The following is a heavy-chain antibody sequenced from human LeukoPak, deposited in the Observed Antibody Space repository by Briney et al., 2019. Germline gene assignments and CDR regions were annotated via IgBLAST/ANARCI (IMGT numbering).Heavy chain of an antibody. CDR3: AKLPTADFDWPQFDP. V-gene: IGHV1-69*05. Sequence: AASVKASCKASGGTFSSYAISWVRQAPGQGLEWMGGIIPIFGTANYAQKFQGRVTITTDESTSTAYMELSSLRSEDTAVYYCAKLPTADFDWPQFDPWGQGTLVTVSS. D-gene: IGHD3-9*01. J-gene: IGHJ5*02. CDR2: IIPIFGTA. CDR1: GGTFSSYA.